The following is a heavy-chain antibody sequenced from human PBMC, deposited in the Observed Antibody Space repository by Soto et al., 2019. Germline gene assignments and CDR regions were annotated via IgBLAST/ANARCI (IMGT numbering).Heavy chain of an antibody. CDR2: SYRTGST. CDR3: ARQIGDDPFDI. Sequence: TLSLTCTVSGGSITTDYLKWIRQSPGKGLEWIGYSYRTGSTHYNPSLNSRAAISLGTSRNHFSLQLKSVTAADTAVYFCARQIGDDPFDIWGQGTMVTVSS. D-gene: IGHD3-3*01. V-gene: IGHV4-4*09. J-gene: IGHJ3*02. CDR1: GGSITTDY.